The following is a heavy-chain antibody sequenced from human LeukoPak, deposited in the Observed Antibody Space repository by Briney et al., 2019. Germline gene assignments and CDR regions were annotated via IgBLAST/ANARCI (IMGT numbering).Heavy chain of an antibody. V-gene: IGHV3-11*01. CDR3: SRDPRNLDY. Sequence: GGSLRLSCAVSAFTFSDNYMTWIRQAPGKGLESVSYISPSGTDISYADSVKGRFTISRDNAKNSLYLQMNSLRAEDTAVYYCSRDPRNLDYWGQGTLVTVSS. CDR2: ISPSGTDI. J-gene: IGHJ4*02. CDR1: AFTFSDNY. D-gene: IGHD1-14*01.